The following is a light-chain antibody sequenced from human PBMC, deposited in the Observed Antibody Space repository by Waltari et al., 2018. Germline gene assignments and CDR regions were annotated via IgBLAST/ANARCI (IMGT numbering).Light chain of an antibody. J-gene: IGLJ2*01. V-gene: IGLV2-14*03. CDR2: DVN. CDR1: SRDVGGEDS. CDR3: SSQSSHGGVV. Sequence: QSALTQPAPGPGSPGQSTTIPATGTSRDVGGEDSFSWYQDVPDQAPKVIIYDVNNRPSGVSDRFSGSKSGNTASLTISGLQADDEANYYCSSQSSHGGVVFGGGTKLTVL.